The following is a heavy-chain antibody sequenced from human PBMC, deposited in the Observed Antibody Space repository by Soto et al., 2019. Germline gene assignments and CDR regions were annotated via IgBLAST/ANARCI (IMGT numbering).Heavy chain of an antibody. J-gene: IGHJ6*02. CDR2: LWFDGSNE. CDR3: AKVLYASESFDSEEAPYGMDV. D-gene: IGHD3-10*01. Sequence: GGSLRLSCAASGFPFSRYDMHWVRQALGKGLEWVAVLWFDGSNEYYADSVQGRFTISRDNSKNTLYLQMDSLRAEDTAVYYCAKVLYASESFDSEEAPYGMDVWGQGTTVTVSS. CDR1: GFPFSRYD. V-gene: IGHV3-33*06.